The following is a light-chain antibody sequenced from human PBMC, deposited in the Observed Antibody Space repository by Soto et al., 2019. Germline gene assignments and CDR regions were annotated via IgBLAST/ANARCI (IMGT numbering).Light chain of an antibody. CDR3: CSYAGSSTYVV. Sequence: QSALTQAASVSGSPGQSITISCTGTSSDVGSYNLVSWYQQHPGKAPKLMIYEGSKRPSGVSNRFSGSKSGNTASLTISGLQAEDEAEYYCCSYAGSSTYVVFGGGTKLTVL. V-gene: IGLV2-23*01. CDR1: SSDVGSYNL. J-gene: IGLJ2*01. CDR2: EGS.